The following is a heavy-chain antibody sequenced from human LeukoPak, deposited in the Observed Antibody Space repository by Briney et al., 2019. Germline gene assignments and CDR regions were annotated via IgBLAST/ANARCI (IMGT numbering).Heavy chain of an antibody. V-gene: IGHV5-51*01. D-gene: IGHD6-13*01. Sequence: NHGESLKISCKASGYTVTKYWIGGVRQMPGRGLEWMGIMYPGDSDTRCSPSLEGPVSMSADTSMSSAYLQWSSLKASDTAMYYCASPSIAAAGTGAFDLWGQGTMVTVSS. J-gene: IGHJ3*01. CDR1: GYTVTKYW. CDR3: ASPSIAAAGTGAFDL. CDR2: MYPGDSDT.